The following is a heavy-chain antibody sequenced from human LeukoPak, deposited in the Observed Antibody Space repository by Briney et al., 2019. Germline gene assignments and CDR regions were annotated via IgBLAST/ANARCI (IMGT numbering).Heavy chain of an antibody. D-gene: IGHD6-19*01. CDR1: GYSISSGYY. J-gene: IGHJ4*02. CDR2: IDHSGST. CDR3: ARVSAVDQAVMFDY. V-gene: IGHV4-38-2*02. Sequence: SETLSLTCTVSGYSISSGYYWGWIRQPPGKGQEWTGSIDHSGSTYYNPSLQSRITISADTSKSQFSLKLSSVTAADAAVYYCARVSAVDQAVMFDYWGQGTLVTVSS.